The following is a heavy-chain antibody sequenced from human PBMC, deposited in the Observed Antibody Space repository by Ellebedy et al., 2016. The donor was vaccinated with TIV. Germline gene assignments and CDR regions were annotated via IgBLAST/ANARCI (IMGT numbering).Heavy chain of an antibody. V-gene: IGHV3-9*01. J-gene: IGHJ5*01. CDR3: AREDYHGSGAHADS. CDR1: GFTFDDYA. D-gene: IGHD3-10*01. CDR2: ISWNGVAK. Sequence: GGSLRLSCAASGFTFDDYAMHWVRQVPGKGLEWVSVISWNGVAKGYADSVKGRFTISRDNAKNSLFLQMNSLRNEDTALYYCAREDYHGSGAHADSWGQGTLVIVSS.